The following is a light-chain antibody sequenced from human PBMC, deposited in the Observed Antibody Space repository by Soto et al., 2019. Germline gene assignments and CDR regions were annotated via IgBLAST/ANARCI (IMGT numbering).Light chain of an antibody. CDR2: DAS. Sequence: DIQMTQSPSTLSASVGDRVTITCRASQSISSWLAWYQQKPGKAPDLLIYDASNLQSGVPSRFSGSGSGTEFTLTISSLQPDDFATYYCQHYNSYSWTFGQGTKVDIK. V-gene: IGKV1-5*01. CDR1: QSISSW. J-gene: IGKJ1*01. CDR3: QHYNSYSWT.